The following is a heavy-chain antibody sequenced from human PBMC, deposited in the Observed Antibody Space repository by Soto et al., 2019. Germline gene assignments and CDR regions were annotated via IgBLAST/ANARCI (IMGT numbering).Heavy chain of an antibody. D-gene: IGHD3-3*01. CDR1: GYTLSNYG. Sequence: QAQLVQSGAEMKKPGASVKVSCKASGYTLSNYGISWGRQAPGQGLEWMGWSNTYNGNTKYAKKFQGRVTMTTDTSTSTAYMELRSLRSDDTAVYYCVRDHHDFSSDYHYYHMDVWGKGTTVTVSS. CDR3: VRDHHDFSSDYHYYHMDV. CDR2: SNTYNGNT. V-gene: IGHV1-18*01. J-gene: IGHJ6*03.